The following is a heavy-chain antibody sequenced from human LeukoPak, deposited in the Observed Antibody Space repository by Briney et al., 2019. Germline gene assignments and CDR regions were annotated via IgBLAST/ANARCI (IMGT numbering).Heavy chain of an antibody. CDR2: ISSSGSTI. V-gene: IGHV3-48*03. Sequence: PRGSLRLSCAAPGFTFRSYEMNSVRQAPGKGLEWDSYISSSGSTIYYEDSVKGRFTISRDNAKNSLYRQKNSLRAEDTAVYYCAREEAVTTIATHYYYGMDVWGQGTTVSVSS. J-gene: IGHJ6*01. D-gene: IGHD4-11*01. CDR3: AREEAVTTIATHYYYGMDV. CDR1: GFTFRSYE.